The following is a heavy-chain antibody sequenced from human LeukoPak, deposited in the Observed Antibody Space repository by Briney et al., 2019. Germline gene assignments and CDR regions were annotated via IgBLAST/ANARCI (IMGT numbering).Heavy chain of an antibody. V-gene: IGHV3-15*01. CDR1: GFPFSNAW. J-gene: IGHJ4*02. CDR3: STVSPYYGSGTTSPDS. CDR2: IKSKTDGGKT. Sequence: PGGSLTLSCAPSGFPFSNAWMSWVRQAPGEGRECVGCIKSKTDGGKTDYAAPVQGRFSISRDDSENTLYLQMNGLNTEDTAVYYCSTVSPYYGSGTTSPDSWGQGTLVVVSS. D-gene: IGHD3-10*01.